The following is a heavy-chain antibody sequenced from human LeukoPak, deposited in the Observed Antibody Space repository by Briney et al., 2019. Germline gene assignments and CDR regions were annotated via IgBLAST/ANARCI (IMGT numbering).Heavy chain of an antibody. CDR2: IYHSGTT. V-gene: IGHV4-4*02. Sequence: PSGTLSLTCSVSGGSISNNNWWSWVRPSPGKGLEWIGNIYHSGTTHYNPSLKSRATISVDKSKNQFSLKLNSGTAADTAVYYCAIKPPSGWFGTGWLDPWGQGTLVTVSS. CDR3: AIKPPSGWFGTGWLDP. D-gene: IGHD3-10*01. J-gene: IGHJ5*02. CDR1: GGSISNNNW.